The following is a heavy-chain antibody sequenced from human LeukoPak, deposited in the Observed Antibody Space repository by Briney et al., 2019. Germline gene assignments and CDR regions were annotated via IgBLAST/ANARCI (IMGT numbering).Heavy chain of an antibody. V-gene: IGHV4-59*01. J-gene: IGHJ5*02. CDR3: ARGGYYGSGNDFRFDP. Sequence: PSETLSLTCTVSGGSISSYYWSWIRQPPGKGLEWIGYIYYSGSTNYKPSLKSRVTISVDTSKNQFSLKLSSVTAADTAVYYCARGGYYGSGNDFRFDPWGQGTLVTVSS. CDR2: IYYSGST. CDR1: GGSISSYY. D-gene: IGHD3-10*01.